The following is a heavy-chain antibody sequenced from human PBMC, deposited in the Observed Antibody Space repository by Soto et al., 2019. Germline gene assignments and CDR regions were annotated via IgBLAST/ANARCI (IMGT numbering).Heavy chain of an antibody. CDR2: TSYDGTNK. CDR3: ARWGTTGGLDV. Sequence: QVQLVESGGGVVQPGTSLRLSCVGSGFTFRSFVIHWVRQAPGRGLEWVALTSYDGTNKYFGDSVKGRLTISRDNSRNTVDLQMDSLRLEDTAFYYCARWGTTGGLDVWGQGTLVSVSS. CDR1: GFTFRSFV. J-gene: IGHJ4*02. D-gene: IGHD3-16*01. V-gene: IGHV3-30*19.